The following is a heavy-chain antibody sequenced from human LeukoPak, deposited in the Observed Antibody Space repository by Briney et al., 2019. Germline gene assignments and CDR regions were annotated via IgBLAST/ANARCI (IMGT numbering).Heavy chain of an antibody. CDR1: GGSISSYY. V-gene: IGHV4-59*08. D-gene: IGHD5-24*01. Sequence: SETLSLTCTVSGGSISSYYWSWIRQPPGKGLEWIGYIYYSGSTNYNPSLKSRVTISVDTSKNQFSLKLSSVTAADTAVYYCARHMATKIGIDYWGQGTLVTVSS. CDR3: ARHMATKIGIDY. J-gene: IGHJ4*02. CDR2: IYYSGST.